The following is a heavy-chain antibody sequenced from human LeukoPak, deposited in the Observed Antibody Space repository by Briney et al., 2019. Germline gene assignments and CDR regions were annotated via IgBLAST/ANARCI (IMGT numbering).Heavy chain of an antibody. CDR3: AKANGHIVVVTAKYYFDY. V-gene: IGHV3-21*04. Sequence: PGGSLRLSCAASGFTFSSYSMNWVRQAPGKGLEWVSSISSSSSYIYYADSVKGRFTISRDNSKNTLYLQMNSLRAEDTAVYYCAKANGHIVVVTAKYYFDYWGQGTLVTVSS. CDR1: GFTFSSYS. J-gene: IGHJ4*02. CDR2: ISSSSSYI. D-gene: IGHD2-21*02.